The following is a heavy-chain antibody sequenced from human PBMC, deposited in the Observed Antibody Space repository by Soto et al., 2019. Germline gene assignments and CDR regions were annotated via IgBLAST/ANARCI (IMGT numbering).Heavy chain of an antibody. CDR1: GFTFSTYG. J-gene: IGHJ4*02. D-gene: IGHD6-25*01. V-gene: IGHV3-23*01. CDR2: ISGSGDTI. Sequence: EVQLLESGGGLVQSGGSLRLSCAASGFTFSTYGMSWVRQAPGKGLKWVSSISGSGDTIYYADSVKGRFTVSRDNSKNTLYLQLNSLRAEDTALYYCARSREIIASAGSFDYWGQGTLVTVSS. CDR3: ARSREIIASAGSFDY.